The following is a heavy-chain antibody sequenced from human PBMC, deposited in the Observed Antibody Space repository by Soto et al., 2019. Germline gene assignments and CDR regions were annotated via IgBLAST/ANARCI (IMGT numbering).Heavy chain of an antibody. V-gene: IGHV3-11*01. CDR2: ISSSGSTI. CDR1: GFTFSDYY. Sequence: QVQLVESGGGLVKPGGSLRHSCAASGFTFSDYYMSWIRQAPGKGLEWVSYISSSGSTIYYADSVKGRFTISRDNAKNSLYMQMNSLRAEDTAVYYCEIEGGSCITMVRGVTYYYYGMDVWGQDTTVTVSS. CDR3: EIEGGSCITMVRGVTYYYYGMDV. D-gene: IGHD3-10*01. J-gene: IGHJ6*02.